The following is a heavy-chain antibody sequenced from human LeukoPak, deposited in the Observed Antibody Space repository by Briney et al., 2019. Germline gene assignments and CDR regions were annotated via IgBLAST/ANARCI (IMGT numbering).Heavy chain of an antibody. CDR1: GGSISSGSYY. J-gene: IGHJ4*02. CDR3: ARDGYYDSSGYLGY. V-gene: IGHV4-61*02. Sequence: PSQTLSLTCTVSGGSISSGSYYWSWIRQPAGKGLEWIGRIYTSGSTNYNPSLKSRVTISVDTSKNQFSLKLSSVTAADTAVYYCARDGYYDSSGYLGYWGPGTLVTVSS. D-gene: IGHD3-22*01. CDR2: IYTSGST.